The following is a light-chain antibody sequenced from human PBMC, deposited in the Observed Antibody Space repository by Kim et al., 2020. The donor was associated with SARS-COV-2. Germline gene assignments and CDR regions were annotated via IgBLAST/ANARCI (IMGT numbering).Light chain of an antibody. Sequence: DIQMTQSPSSLSASVGDRVTITCRASQDIRNDLGWYQQSPGRAPKRLIYGASSLQSGVPSRFSGSGSGTGFTLTISSLQPEDFATYFCLQHNSYPITFGRRTRLEIK. CDR2: GAS. J-gene: IGKJ5*01. CDR3: LQHNSYPIT. CDR1: QDIRND. V-gene: IGKV1-17*01.